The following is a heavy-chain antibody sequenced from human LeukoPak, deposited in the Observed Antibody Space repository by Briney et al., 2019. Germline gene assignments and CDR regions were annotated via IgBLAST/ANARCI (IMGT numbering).Heavy chain of an antibody. Sequence: GRSLRLSCAASGFTFSSYAMHWVRQAPGKGLEWVAVISYDGSNKYYADSVKGRFTISRDNSKNTLYLQMNSLRAEDTAVYYCARDGAVAVSPPSFFDYWGQGTLVTVSS. V-gene: IGHV3-30-3*01. D-gene: IGHD6-19*01. CDR1: GFTFSSYA. CDR3: ARDGAVAVSPPSFFDY. CDR2: ISYDGSNK. J-gene: IGHJ4*02.